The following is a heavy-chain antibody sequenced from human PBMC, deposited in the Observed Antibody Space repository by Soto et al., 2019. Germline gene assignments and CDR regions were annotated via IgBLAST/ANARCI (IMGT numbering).Heavy chain of an antibody. CDR2: IYYSGST. J-gene: IGHJ4*02. CDR1: GGSISSYY. Sequence: SETLSLTCTVSGGSISSYYLSWIRQPPGKGLECIGYIYYSGSTNYNPSLKSRVTISVDTSKNQFSLKLSSVTAADTAVYYCARGLYSYGPFDYWGQGTLVTVSS. D-gene: IGHD5-18*01. CDR3: ARGLYSYGPFDY. V-gene: IGHV4-59*01.